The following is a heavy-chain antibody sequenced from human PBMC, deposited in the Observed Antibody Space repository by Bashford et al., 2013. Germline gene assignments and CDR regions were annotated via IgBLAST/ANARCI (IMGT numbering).Heavy chain of an antibody. CDR2: LLHGVT. CDR3: ARSSAIPFDY. D-gene: IGHD6-6*01. CDR1: WRPSAVVVTY. V-gene: IGHV4-31*03. J-gene: IGHJ4*02. Sequence: TLSLTLHCLWWRPSAVVVTYWSWIRQHPREGPGVDWVHLLHGVTHFNPSLRSRISMSIDTSKNHFSMNLNSVTAADTALYFCARSSAIPFDYWGQGTLVTVSS.